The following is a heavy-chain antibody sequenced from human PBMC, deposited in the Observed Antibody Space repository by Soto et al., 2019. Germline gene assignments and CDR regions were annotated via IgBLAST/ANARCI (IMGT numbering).Heavy chain of an antibody. V-gene: IGHV1-24*01. Sequence: QVQLVQSGAEVKKPGASVKVSCKVSGYTLTELSMHWVRQAPGKGLEWMGGFDPEDGETIYAQKFQGRVTKTEDTSTDTAYIGLSSLRSEDTAVYYCATLPRGYSYGNTDYWGQGTLVTVSS. CDR1: GYTLTELS. J-gene: IGHJ4*02. D-gene: IGHD5-18*01. CDR2: FDPEDGET. CDR3: ATLPRGYSYGNTDY.